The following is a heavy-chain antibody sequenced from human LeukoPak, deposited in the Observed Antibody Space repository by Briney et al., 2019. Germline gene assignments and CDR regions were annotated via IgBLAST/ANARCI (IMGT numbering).Heavy chain of an antibody. D-gene: IGHD3-9*01. Sequence: SETLSLTCTVSGGSISSYYWSWIRQPPGKGLEWIGYTYYSGSTNYNPSLKSRVTLSADTSNNQFSLKLSPVTAADTAVYYYAGTYYDILTGYRPLGYWGQGTLVTVSS. V-gene: IGHV4-59*08. CDR3: AGTYYDILTGYRPLGY. J-gene: IGHJ4*02. CDR1: GGSISSYY. CDR2: TYYSGST.